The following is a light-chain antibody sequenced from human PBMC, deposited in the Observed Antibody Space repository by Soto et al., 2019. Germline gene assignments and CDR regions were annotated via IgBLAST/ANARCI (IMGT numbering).Light chain of an antibody. CDR1: SSDVGAYNF. Sequence: QSVLTQPASVSGSPGQSITISCTGTSSDVGAYNFVSWHQQHPGKAPKLMIYTVSSRPSGVSQRFSGSKSGNTASLTISGLQAEDEADYYCSSFTTDSTYVFGTGTKLTVL. CDR3: SSFTTDSTYV. CDR2: TVS. J-gene: IGLJ1*01. V-gene: IGLV2-14*03.